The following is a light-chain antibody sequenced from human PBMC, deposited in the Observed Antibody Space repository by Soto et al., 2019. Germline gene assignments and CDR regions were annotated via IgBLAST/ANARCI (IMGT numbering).Light chain of an antibody. CDR3: QSYDSSLSGVV. CDR1: SSNIGSNA. CDR2: GNF. Sequence: QSALTQPPSASGTPGQRVSISCSGSSSNIGSNAVHWYQQLPGTAPKLLIYGNFNRPSGVPDRFSGSKSGTSASLAITGLQAGDEADYYCQSYDSSLSGVVFGGGTKVTVL. J-gene: IGLJ2*01. V-gene: IGLV1-40*01.